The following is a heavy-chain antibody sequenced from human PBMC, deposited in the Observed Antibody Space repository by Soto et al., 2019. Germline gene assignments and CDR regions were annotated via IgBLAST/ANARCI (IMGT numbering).Heavy chain of an antibody. J-gene: IGHJ6*02. D-gene: IGHD3-9*01. CDR1: GGSFGGYY. CDR3: ARADRTLLTYYSRDV. Sequence: SETMSLTCSVYGGSFGGYYWTWIRQPPGKGLEWIGEINHSGTINFNPSLKSRLTISLDTSKKHFSLKLSSVTDADTAAYYCARADRTLLTYYSRDVWRQGTTVTVSS. V-gene: IGHV4-34*01. CDR2: INHSGTI.